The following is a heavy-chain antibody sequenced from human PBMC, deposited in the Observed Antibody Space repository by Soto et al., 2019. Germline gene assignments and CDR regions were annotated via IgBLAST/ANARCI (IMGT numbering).Heavy chain of an antibody. CDR2: IYYSGST. Sequence: PSETLSLTCTVSGGSISSYYWSWIRQPPGKGLEWIGYIYYSGSTNYNPSLKSRVTISVDTSKNQFSLKLSSVTAADTAVYYCARVGYYDSSGYYSPVNWFDPWGQGTLVTVSS. D-gene: IGHD3-22*01. V-gene: IGHV4-59*01. CDR3: ARVGYYDSSGYYSPVNWFDP. J-gene: IGHJ5*02. CDR1: GGSISSYY.